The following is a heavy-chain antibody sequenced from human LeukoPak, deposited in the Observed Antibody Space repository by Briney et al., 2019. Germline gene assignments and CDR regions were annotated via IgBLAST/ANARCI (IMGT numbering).Heavy chain of an antibody. J-gene: IGHJ4*02. CDR1: GFPFKTYA. CDR2: ISVSGSAK. Sequence: GGSLRLSCVASGFPFKTYAMNWVRQAPGRGLKGVSFISVSGSAKYYAGSVKGRFTVSRDNSKDTLFLQMNSLRADDTAVYYCATQRYDSNNFGNAGRSYHFDFWGQGTHVTLSS. D-gene: IGHD4-11*01. CDR3: ATQRYDSNNFGNAGRSYHFDF. V-gene: IGHV3-23*01.